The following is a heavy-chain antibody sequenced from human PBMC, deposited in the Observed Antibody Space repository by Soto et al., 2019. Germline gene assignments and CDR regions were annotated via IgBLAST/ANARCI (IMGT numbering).Heavy chain of an antibody. J-gene: IGHJ6*02. D-gene: IGHD5-12*01. V-gene: IGHV1-69*01. CDR2: IIPIFGTA. Sequence: QVQLVQSGAEVKKPGSSVKVSCKASGGTFSSYAISWVRQAPGQGLEWMGGIIPIFGTANYAQKFQGRVKSTTEQSTSTAYMELSSLRSEDTAVYYCARDSPYGIVATIRGGFYYYGMDVWGQGTTVTVSS. CDR1: GGTFSSYA. CDR3: ARDSPYGIVATIRGGFYYYGMDV.